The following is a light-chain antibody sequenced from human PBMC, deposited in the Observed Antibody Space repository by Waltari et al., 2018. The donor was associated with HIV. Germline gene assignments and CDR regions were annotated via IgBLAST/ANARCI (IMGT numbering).Light chain of an antibody. Sequence: QSVLPQPPSASGTPGQRVTIPCSGSSSNLGTNTVSWYQQVPGTSPKLLIYNNNQRPSGVPDRFSGSKSGTSASLAITGLQSEDEADYHCAAWDDSLNGQVVFGGGTKLTVL. J-gene: IGLJ3*02. CDR2: NNN. CDR1: SSNLGTNT. V-gene: IGLV1-44*01. CDR3: AAWDDSLNGQVV.